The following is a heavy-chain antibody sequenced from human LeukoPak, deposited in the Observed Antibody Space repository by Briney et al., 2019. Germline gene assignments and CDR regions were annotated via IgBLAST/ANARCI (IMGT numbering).Heavy chain of an antibody. CDR3: ARHSPFFCSSTSCCDNWFDP. CDR1: GGSISSSSYY. J-gene: IGHJ5*01. CDR2: IYYSGST. Sequence: SETLSLTCTVSGGSISSSSYYWGWIRQPPGKGLEWIGSIYYSGSTYYNPSLKSRVTISVDTSKNQFSLKLSSVTAADTAVYYCARHSPFFCSSTSCCDNWFDPWGQGTLVTVSS. V-gene: IGHV4-39*01. D-gene: IGHD2-2*01.